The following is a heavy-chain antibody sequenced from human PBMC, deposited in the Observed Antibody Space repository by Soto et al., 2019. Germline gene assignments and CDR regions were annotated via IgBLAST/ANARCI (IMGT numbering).Heavy chain of an antibody. J-gene: IGHJ6*02. CDR3: ARDIAYCGGDCYSGGMDV. D-gene: IGHD2-21*02. V-gene: IGHV3-48*03. CDR1: GFTFSSYE. Sequence: PGGSLRLSCAASGFTFSSYEMNWVRQAPGKGLEWVSYISSSGSTIYYADSVKGRFTISRDNAKNSLYLQMNSLRAEDTAVYYCARDIAYCGGDCYSGGMDVWGQGTTVTVSS. CDR2: ISSSGSTI.